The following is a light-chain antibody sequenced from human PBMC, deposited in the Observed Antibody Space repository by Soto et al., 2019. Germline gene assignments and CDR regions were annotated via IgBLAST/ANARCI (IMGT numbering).Light chain of an antibody. CDR2: DAS. Sequence: EIVLTQSPATLSLSPGERANISCRASQSVTTYLAWYQQKPGQAPRLLIYDASDRATGIPARFSGSGSGTDFTLTISSLEPEDSAVYYCQQRYNWLTFGGGTRVEIK. CDR3: QQRYNWLT. CDR1: QSVTTY. J-gene: IGKJ4*01. V-gene: IGKV3-11*01.